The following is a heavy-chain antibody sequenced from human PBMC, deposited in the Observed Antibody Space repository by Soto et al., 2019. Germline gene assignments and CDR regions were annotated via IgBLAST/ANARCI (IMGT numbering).Heavy chain of an antibody. V-gene: IGHV4-31*03. J-gene: IGHJ4*02. CDR2: IYYSGST. Sequence: SETLSLTCTVSGGSISSGGHYWSWIRHHSGKGLEWIGYIYYSGSTFYNPSLHSRVSISVDTSKNQFSLKLNFVTAADTAVYYCARVGPYDTSGYSLFALDYWGQGALVTVSS. CDR3: ARVGPYDTSGYSLFALDY. D-gene: IGHD3-22*01. CDR1: GGSISSGGHY.